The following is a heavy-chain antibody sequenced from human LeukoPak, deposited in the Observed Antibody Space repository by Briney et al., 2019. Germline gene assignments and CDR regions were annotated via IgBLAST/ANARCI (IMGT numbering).Heavy chain of an antibody. Sequence: GGSLRLSCAASGFTLSSYAMSWVRQAPGKGLEWVSAISVSGNTYHADSVKGRFTISGDSSKNTLYVQMNRLRAGDAAVYYCSKAPVTTCSGAYCYPFDYWGQGTLVTVSS. CDR1: GFTLSSYA. CDR2: ISVSGNT. D-gene: IGHD2-21*01. J-gene: IGHJ4*02. V-gene: IGHV3-23*01. CDR3: SKAPVTTCSGAYCYPFDY.